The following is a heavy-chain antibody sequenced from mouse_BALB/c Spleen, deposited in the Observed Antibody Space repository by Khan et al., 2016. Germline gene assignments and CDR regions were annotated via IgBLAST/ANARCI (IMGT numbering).Heavy chain of an antibody. Sequence: EVQLQESGPGLVKPSQSLSLTCAVTGYSITRDYAWNWIRQFPGNKLEWMGYVTYSGSTSYNPSLKSRISITRDPSKNQFFLQLNSVTTEDTATYYCARGDYDGTYYGMDYWGQGTSVTVSS. D-gene: IGHD2-4*01. J-gene: IGHJ4*01. V-gene: IGHV3-2*02. CDR1: GYSITRDYA. CDR2: VTYSGST. CDR3: ARGDYDGTYYGMDY.